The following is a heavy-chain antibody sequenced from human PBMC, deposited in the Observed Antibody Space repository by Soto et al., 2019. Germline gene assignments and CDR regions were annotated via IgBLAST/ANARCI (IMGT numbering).Heavy chain of an antibody. CDR3: ARDYRYAFDY. J-gene: IGHJ4*01. CDR1: GFIFSAYS. CDR2: IRSSDGTI. V-gene: IGHV3-48*01. D-gene: IGHD4-4*01. Sequence: WGSLRLSGAAAGFIFSAYSMNWVLQAPGKGLEWISYIRSSDGTISYSDSVKGRFTVSRDDGSNSLYLQMNNLRVEDSAIYFCARDYRYAFDYWGQGILVTVTS.